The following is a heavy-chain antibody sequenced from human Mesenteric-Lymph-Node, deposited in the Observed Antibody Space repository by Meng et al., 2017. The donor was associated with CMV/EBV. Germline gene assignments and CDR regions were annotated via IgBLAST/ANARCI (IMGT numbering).Heavy chain of an antibody. V-gene: IGHV3-7*01. CDR1: GFTFGSYW. J-gene: IGHJ4*02. CDR2: INQDGSVK. D-gene: IGHD3-3*01. Sequence: GGSLRLSCAASGFTFGSYWMSWVRQAPGKGLAWVANINQDGSVKYYVDSVKGRFTISRDNAKNSLYLQMSSLRAEDTAVYYCAKDYFDFWSGYYTWYFDYWGQGTLVTVSS. CDR3: AKDYFDFWSGYYTWYFDY.